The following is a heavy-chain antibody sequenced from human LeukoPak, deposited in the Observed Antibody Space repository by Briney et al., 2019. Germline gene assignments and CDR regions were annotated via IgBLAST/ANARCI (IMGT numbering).Heavy chain of an antibody. CDR1: GLTFNIDW. CDR3: ARGLRWPDF. Sequence: GGSLRLSCATSGLTFNIDWMNWVRQAPGKWLEWVANIKPDGSAKSYVDSVRGRFTISRDNAKESLFLQMNSLRADDTAVYYCARGLRWPDFWGQGTLVTVSS. D-gene: IGHD4-23*01. V-gene: IGHV3-7*03. J-gene: IGHJ4*02. CDR2: IKPDGSAK.